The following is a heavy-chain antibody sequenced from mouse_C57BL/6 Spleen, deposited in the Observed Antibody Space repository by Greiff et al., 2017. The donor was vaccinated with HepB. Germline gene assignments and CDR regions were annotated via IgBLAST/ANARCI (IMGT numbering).Heavy chain of an antibody. CDR2: ISSGSSTI. CDR1: GFTFSDSG. V-gene: IGHV5-17*01. J-gene: IGHJ4*01. D-gene: IGHD2-5*01. Sequence: EVQLVESGGGLVKPGGSLKLSCAASGFTFSDSGMHWVRQAPEKGLEWVAYISSGSSTIYYADTVKGRFTISRDNAKNTLFLQMTSLRSEDTAMYYCARNSNYGYAMDYWGQGTSVTVSS. CDR3: ARNSNYGYAMDY.